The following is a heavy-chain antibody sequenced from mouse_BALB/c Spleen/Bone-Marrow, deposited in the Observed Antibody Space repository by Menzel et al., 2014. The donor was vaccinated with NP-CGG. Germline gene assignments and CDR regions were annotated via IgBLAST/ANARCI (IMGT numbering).Heavy chain of an antibody. CDR3: ATMITDWYFDV. J-gene: IGHJ1*01. CDR1: GFNIKDTY. Sequence: EVKLMESGAELVKPGASVKLSCTASGFNIKDTYMHWVKQRPEQGLEWIGRIDPASGNTKYDPKFQGKATITADTSSNTAYLQLSSLTSEDTAVYYCATMITDWYFDVWGAGTTVTVSS. CDR2: IDPASGNT. D-gene: IGHD2-4*01. V-gene: IGHV14-3*02.